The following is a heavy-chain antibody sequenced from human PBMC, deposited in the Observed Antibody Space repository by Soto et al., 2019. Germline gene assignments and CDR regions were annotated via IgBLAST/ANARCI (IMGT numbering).Heavy chain of an antibody. V-gene: IGHV3-53*01. D-gene: IGHD3-22*01. CDR2: IYRGGST. CDR1: GFTFSSNA. Sequence: EVQLVESGGGLIQPGGSLRLSCAASGFTFSSNAMNWVRQAPGKGLEWVSLIYRGGSTYYADSVKGRFTISRDNSKNTLYLQMSSLRAEDTAVYYCATRPLLPGAPWGQGTMVTVSS. CDR3: ATRPLLPGAP. J-gene: IGHJ3*01.